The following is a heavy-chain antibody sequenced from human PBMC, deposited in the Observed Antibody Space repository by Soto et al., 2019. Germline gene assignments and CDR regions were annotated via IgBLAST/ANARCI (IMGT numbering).Heavy chain of an antibody. J-gene: IGHJ4*02. V-gene: IGHV3-30-3*01. D-gene: IGHD3-10*01. CDR2: ISYDGSNK. Sequence: QVQLVESGGGVVQPGRSLRLSCAASGFTFSSYAMHWVREAPGKGLEWVAVISYDGSNKYYADSVKGRFTISRDNSKNTLYLQMNSLRAEDTAVYYCARDRPKGDISWDFVNWGQGTLVTVSS. CDR3: ARDRPKGDISWDFVN. CDR1: GFTFSSYA.